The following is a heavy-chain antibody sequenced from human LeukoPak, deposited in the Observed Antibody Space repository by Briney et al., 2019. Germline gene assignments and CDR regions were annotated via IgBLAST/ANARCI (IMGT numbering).Heavy chain of an antibody. CDR2: MNPNSGNT. CDR1: GYTFTGYY. CDR3: ARGRYCSSTSCFLPWFDP. Sequence: ASVKVSCKASGYTFTGYYMHWVRQATGQGLEWMGWMNPNSGNTGYAQKFQGRVTITRNTSISTAYMELSSLRSEDTAVYYCARGRYCSSTSCFLPWFDPWGQGTLVTVSS. V-gene: IGHV1-8*03. D-gene: IGHD2-2*01. J-gene: IGHJ5*02.